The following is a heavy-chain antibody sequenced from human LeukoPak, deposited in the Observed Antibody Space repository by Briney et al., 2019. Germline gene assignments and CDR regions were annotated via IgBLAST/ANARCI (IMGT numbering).Heavy chain of an antibody. J-gene: IGHJ4*02. V-gene: IGHV3-11*01. CDR2: ISGGSTTI. Sequence: GSLRLSCAASGFTFSDYYTTWIRPAPGEGLEWASYISGGSTTIYDADSVKGRFPISRDNAKNSLYLQLNSVRAEDTAMYYCARDNANLDYWGQGTLGTVSS. CDR3: ARDNANLDY. CDR1: GFTFSDYY. D-gene: IGHD1-14*01.